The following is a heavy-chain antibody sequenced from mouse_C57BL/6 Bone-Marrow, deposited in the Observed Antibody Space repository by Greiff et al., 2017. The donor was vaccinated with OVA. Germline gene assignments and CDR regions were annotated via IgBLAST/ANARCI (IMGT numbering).Heavy chain of an antibody. Sequence: QVQLKQPGAELVKPGASVKLSCKASGYTFTSYWMQWVKQRPGQGLEWIGEIDPSDSYTNYNQKFKGKATLTVDTSSSTAYMQLSSLTSEDSAVYYCARGEGAMDYWGQGTSVTVSS. CDR1: GYTFTSYW. J-gene: IGHJ4*01. CDR2: IDPSDSYT. CDR3: ARGEGAMDY. V-gene: IGHV1-50*01.